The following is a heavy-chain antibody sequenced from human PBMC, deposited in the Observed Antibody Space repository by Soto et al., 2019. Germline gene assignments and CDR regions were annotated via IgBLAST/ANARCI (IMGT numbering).Heavy chain of an antibody. CDR3: ASVCSGGSCYGWFWFDP. Sequence: QVQLVQSGAEVKKPGSSVKVSYKASGGTFSSYAISWVRQAPGQGLEWMGGIIPIFGTANYAQKFQGRVTITADESTSTAYMELSSLRSEDTAVYYCASVCSGGSCYGWFWFDPWGQGTLVTVSS. V-gene: IGHV1-69*01. J-gene: IGHJ5*02. CDR2: IIPIFGTA. CDR1: GGTFSSYA. D-gene: IGHD2-15*01.